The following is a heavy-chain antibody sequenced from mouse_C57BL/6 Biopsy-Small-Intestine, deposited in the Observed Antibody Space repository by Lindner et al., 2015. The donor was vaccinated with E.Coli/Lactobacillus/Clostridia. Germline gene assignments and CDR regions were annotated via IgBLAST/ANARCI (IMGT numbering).Heavy chain of an antibody. D-gene: IGHD1-1*01. J-gene: IGHJ2*01. CDR3: ARGYYDGSDY. V-gene: IGHV1-82*01. Sequence: VQLQESGPVLVKPGASVKISCKASGYAFSSSWMNWVKQRPGKGLEWIGRIYPGNGDTNYNGKFKGKATLTVDKSSSTAYMQLSSLTSEDSAVYFCARGYYDGSDYWGQGTTLTVSS. CDR2: IYPGNGDT. CDR1: GYAFSSSW.